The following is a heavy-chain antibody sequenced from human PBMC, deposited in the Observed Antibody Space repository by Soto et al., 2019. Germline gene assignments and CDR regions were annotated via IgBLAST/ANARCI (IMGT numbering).Heavy chain of an antibody. V-gene: IGHV3-30*03. CDR3: LGSPGVFDY. CDR1: GFTFSSYG. Sequence: GGSLRLSCAASGFTFSSYGMHWVRQAPGKGLEWVAVISYDGSNKYYADSVKGRFTISRDNSKNTLYLQMNSLRAEDTAVYYCLGSPGVFDYWGQGTLVTVSS. CDR2: ISYDGSNK. J-gene: IGHJ4*02. D-gene: IGHD3-10*01.